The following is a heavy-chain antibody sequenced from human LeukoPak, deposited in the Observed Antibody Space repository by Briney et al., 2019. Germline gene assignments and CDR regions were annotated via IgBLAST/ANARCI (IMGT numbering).Heavy chain of an antibody. CDR2: ISSSGSTI. Sequence: WGSLRLSCAASGFTFSGYYMSWIRQAPGKGLEWVSYISSSGSTIYYADSVKGRFTISRDNAKNSLYLQMNSLRAEDTAVYYCARVRWLQLFDYWGQGTLVTVSS. CDR1: GFTFSGYY. J-gene: IGHJ4*02. CDR3: ARVRWLQLFDY. V-gene: IGHV3-11*04. D-gene: IGHD5-24*01.